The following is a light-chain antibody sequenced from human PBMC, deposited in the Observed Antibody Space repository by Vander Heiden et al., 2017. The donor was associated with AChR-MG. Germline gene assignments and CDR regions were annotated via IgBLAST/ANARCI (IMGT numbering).Light chain of an antibody. J-gene: IGLJ3*02. CDR1: SLRSYY. Sequence: SSELTQDPAVSVALGQTVRITCQGDSLRSYYASWYQQNPGQAPVLVIYGKNNRPSGIPDRFSGSSSGNTASLTITGAQAEDEADYYCNSRDSSGNPVFGGGTKLTVL. CDR2: GKN. CDR3: NSRDSSGNPV. V-gene: IGLV3-19*01.